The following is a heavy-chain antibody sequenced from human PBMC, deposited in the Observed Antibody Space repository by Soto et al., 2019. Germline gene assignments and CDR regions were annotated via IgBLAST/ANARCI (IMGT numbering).Heavy chain of an antibody. CDR3: ARGSNYYGSGSYWLDY. Sequence: TSETLSLTCTVSGGSISFYYWSWIRQPPGKGLEWMGYIYYNGSTNYNPSLKSRVTISVDTSKSHFSLKLNSVTAADTAVYYCARGSNYYGSGSYWLDYWGQGALVTVSS. J-gene: IGHJ4*02. V-gene: IGHV4-59*01. CDR2: IYYNGST. D-gene: IGHD3-10*01. CDR1: GGSISFYY.